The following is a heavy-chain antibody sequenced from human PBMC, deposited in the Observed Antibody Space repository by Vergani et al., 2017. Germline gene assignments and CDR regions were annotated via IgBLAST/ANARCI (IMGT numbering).Heavy chain of an antibody. CDR1: EYSFGNYW. CDR3: ARHTTYTDS. Sequence: EVELVQSGPEMRKPGESLKISCKGSEYSFGNYWIGWVRQMPGKGLEWMGIIYPADSDTRYSPSFQGQVTISAARSISTAFLHWDSLKASDTALYYCARHTTYTDSWGQGTLVTVSS. J-gene: IGHJ4*02. CDR2: IYPADSDT. D-gene: IGHD1-1*01. V-gene: IGHV5-51*01.